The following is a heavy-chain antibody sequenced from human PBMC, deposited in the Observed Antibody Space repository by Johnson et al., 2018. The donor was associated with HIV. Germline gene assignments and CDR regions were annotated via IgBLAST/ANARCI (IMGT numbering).Heavy chain of an antibody. J-gene: IGHJ3*02. D-gene: IGHD3-10*01. Sequence: QVQLVESGGGVVQPGKSLTLSCVGSGLSFSNFGIHWVRQAPGKGLEWVSVIYSGGSTYYADSVKGRFAIPRDNAKSSVYLQMNSLRAEDTAVYDCARRGLANPFDIWGQGTMVTVSS. V-gene: IGHV3-NL1*01. CDR2: IYSGGST. CDR3: ARRGLANPFDI. CDR1: GLSFSNFG.